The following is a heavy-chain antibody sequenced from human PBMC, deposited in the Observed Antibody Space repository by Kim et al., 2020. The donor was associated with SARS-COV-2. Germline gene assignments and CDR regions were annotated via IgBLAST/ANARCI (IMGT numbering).Heavy chain of an antibody. J-gene: IGHJ6*03. CDR1: GGSFSGYY. D-gene: IGHD3-3*02. Sequence: SETLSLTCAVYGGSFSGYYWSWIRQPPGKGLEWIGEINHSGSTNYNPSLKSRVTISVDTSKNQFSLKLSSVTAADTAVYYCARGLPFPYYYMDVWGKGTTVTVSS. V-gene: IGHV4-34*01. CDR3: ARGLPFPYYYMDV. CDR2: INHSGST.